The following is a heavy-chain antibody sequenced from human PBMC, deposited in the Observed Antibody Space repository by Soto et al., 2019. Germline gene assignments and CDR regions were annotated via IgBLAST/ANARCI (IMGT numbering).Heavy chain of an antibody. CDR2: IDEYGSTI. J-gene: IGHJ4*02. D-gene: IGHD3-10*01. Sequence: GGSLRLSCAASGFTFSSYWMHWVRQVPGKGLLWVSRIDEYGSTINYADSVKGRFTISRDNARNTLYLEMNSLRAEDTALYYCTRDIGGKGAYWGPGTLVTAPQ. CDR1: GFTFSSYW. V-gene: IGHV3-74*01. CDR3: TRDIGGKGAY.